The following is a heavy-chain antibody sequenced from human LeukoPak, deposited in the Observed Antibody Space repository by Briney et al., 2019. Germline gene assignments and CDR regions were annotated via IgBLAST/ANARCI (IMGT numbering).Heavy chain of an antibody. D-gene: IGHD2-2*01. CDR3: ANHLACGSTSCPPFDD. Sequence: GGSLRLSCAASGFTFSSYAMHWVRQAPGKGLEWVAVISYDGSNKYYADSVKGRFTISRDNSKNTLYLQMNSLRAEDTAVYYCANHLACGSTSCPPFDDWGQGTLVTVSS. CDR1: GFTFSSYA. V-gene: IGHV3-30-3*01. J-gene: IGHJ4*02. CDR2: ISYDGSNK.